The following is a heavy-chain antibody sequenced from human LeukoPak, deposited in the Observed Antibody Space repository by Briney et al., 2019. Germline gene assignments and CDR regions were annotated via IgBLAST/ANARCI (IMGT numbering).Heavy chain of an antibody. CDR3: ARASRYSSPLGDYSYGIDV. CDR1: GFTVSSNY. V-gene: IGHV3-66*01. J-gene: IGHJ6*02. Sequence: PGGSLRLSCAASGFTVSSNYMTWVRQAPGMGLEWVSVIDSGGSTYYADSVKGRFTISRDNSKNTLYLQMNSPTDEDTAVYYCARASRYSSPLGDYSYGIDVWGQGTTVTGSS. CDR2: IDSGGST. D-gene: IGHD3-16*01.